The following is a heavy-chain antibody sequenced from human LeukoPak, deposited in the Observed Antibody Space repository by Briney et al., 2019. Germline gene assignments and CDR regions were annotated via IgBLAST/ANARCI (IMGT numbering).Heavy chain of an antibody. CDR3: ATDWYYYDSSGLSEFDY. D-gene: IGHD3-22*01. CDR1: GYTFTSYD. CDR2: INPNSGNT. J-gene: IGHJ4*02. V-gene: IGHV1-8*01. Sequence: GASVKVSCKASGYTFTSYDINWVRQATGQGLEWMGWINPNSGNTGYAQKFQGRVTTTRNTSISTAYMELSSLRSEDTAVYYCATDWYYYDSSGLSEFDYWGQGTLVTVSS.